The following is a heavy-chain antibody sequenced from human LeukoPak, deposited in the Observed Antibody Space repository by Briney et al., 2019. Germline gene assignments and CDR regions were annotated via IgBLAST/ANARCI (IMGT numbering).Heavy chain of an antibody. D-gene: IGHD3-10*01. CDR3: AGSGSPDDY. Sequence: PGGSLRLSCAASGFTFSSYSINWVRQAPGKGLEWISYISPNAVNKYYVDSVQGQFTISSDNAKHSLSLQMNSLRGEDTAVYYCAGSGSPDDYWGRGALVTVSS. V-gene: IGHV3-48*04. CDR1: GFTFSSYS. J-gene: IGHJ4*02. CDR2: ISPNAVNK.